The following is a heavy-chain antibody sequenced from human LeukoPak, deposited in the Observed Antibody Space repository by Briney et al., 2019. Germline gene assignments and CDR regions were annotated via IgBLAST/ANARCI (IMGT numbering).Heavy chain of an antibody. V-gene: IGHV3-30*18. Sequence: GGSLRLSCAASGCTFSSYGMHWVRQAPGKGLEWVAVISYDGSNKYYADSVKGRFTISRDNSKNTLYLQMNSLRAEDTAVYYCAKIPGYSYGLDYYYYGMDVWGQGTTVTVSS. D-gene: IGHD5-18*01. CDR1: GCTFSSYG. CDR2: ISYDGSNK. CDR3: AKIPGYSYGLDYYYYGMDV. J-gene: IGHJ6*02.